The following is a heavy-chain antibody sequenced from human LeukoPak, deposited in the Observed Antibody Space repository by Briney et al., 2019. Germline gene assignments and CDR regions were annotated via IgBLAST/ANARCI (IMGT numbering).Heavy chain of an antibody. CDR1: GFTFNDYY. V-gene: IGHV3-11*01. CDR3: ATDGAGFDT. CDR2: INIGGTNT. J-gene: IGHJ5*02. Sequence: GGSLRLSCAASGFTFNDYYMSWIRQAPGKGLEWLSYINIGGTNTHYADSVKGRFTISRDNAKKSLYLEMNNLRAEDTAVYYCATDGAGFDTWDRESWSPSPQ.